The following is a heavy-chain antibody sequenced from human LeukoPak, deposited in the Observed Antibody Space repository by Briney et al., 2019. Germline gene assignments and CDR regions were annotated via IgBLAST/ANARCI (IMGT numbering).Heavy chain of an antibody. J-gene: IGHJ4*02. CDR2: INPNSGGT. CDR1: GYTFTSYG. V-gene: IGHV1-2*02. CDR3: ARDYDSSGYFDY. D-gene: IGHD3-22*01. Sequence: ASVKVSCKASGYTFTSYGISWVRQAPGQGLEWMGWINPNSGGTNYAQKFQGRVTMTRDTSISTAYMELRRLRSDDTAVYYCARDYDSSGYFDYWGQGTLVTVSS.